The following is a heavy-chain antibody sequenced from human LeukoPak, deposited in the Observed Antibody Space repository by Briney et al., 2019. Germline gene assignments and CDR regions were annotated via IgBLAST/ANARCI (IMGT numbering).Heavy chain of an antibody. V-gene: IGHV3-48*02. J-gene: IGHJ4*02. CDR1: GFTFSSYS. CDR2: ISSSSTI. Sequence: QPGGSLRLSCAASGFTFSSYSMNWVRQAPGKGLEWVSYISSSSTIYYADSVKGRFTISRDNAKNSLYLQMNSLRDEDTAVYYCAREGSTSDFDYWGQGTLVTVSS. CDR3: AREGSTSDFDY. D-gene: IGHD2-2*01.